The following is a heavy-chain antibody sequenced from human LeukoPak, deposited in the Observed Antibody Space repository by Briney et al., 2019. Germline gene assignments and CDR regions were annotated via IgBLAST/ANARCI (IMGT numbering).Heavy chain of an antibody. J-gene: IGHJ4*02. V-gene: IGHV1-46*01. D-gene: IGHD5-24*01. Sequence: ASMKVSCKASGYTFTSYYMHWVRQAPGQGLEWIGIINPSGGSTSYAQKFQGRVTMTRDTSTSTVYMELSSLRSEDTAVYYCARDHRGATTDYWGQGTLVTVSS. CDR2: INPSGGST. CDR3: ARDHRGATTDY. CDR1: GYTFTSYY.